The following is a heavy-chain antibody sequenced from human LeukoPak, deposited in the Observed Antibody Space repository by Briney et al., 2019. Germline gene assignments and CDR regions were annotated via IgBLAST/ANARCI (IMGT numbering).Heavy chain of an antibody. D-gene: IGHD2-15*01. CDR3: VKDALSGGC. CDR2: ISSNGGST. V-gene: IGHV3-64D*06. J-gene: IGHJ4*02. CDR1: GFTFSSYA. Sequence: GGSLRLSCSASGFTFSSYAMHWVRQAPGKGLGYVSAISSNGGSTYYADSVKGRFTISRDNSKNTLYLQMSSLRAEDTAVYYCVKDALSGGCWGQGTLVTVSS.